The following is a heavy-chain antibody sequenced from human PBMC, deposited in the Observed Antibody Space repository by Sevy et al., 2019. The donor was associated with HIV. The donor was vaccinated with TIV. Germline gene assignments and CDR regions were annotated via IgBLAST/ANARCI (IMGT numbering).Heavy chain of an antibody. D-gene: IGHD3-10*01. V-gene: IGHV4-39*01. CDR2: IYYSGST. CDR3: ARHFAEAYYYGSGSYQNAFDI. CDR1: GGSISSSSYY. J-gene: IGHJ3*02. Sequence: SETLSLTCTVSGGSISSSSYYWGWIRQPPGKGLEWIGSIYYSGSTYYNPSLKSRVTISVDTSKNQFSLKLSSVTAAETAVYYCARHFAEAYYYGSGSYQNAFDIWGQGTMVTVSS.